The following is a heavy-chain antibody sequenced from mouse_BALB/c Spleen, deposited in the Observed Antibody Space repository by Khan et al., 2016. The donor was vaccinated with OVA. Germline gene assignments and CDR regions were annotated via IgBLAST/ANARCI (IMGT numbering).Heavy chain of an antibody. CDR1: GYTFTSYV. CDR2: IYPFNDDT. Sequence: VQLKQSGPELVKPGASVKMSCKASGYTFTSYVMHWVKQKPGLGLEWIGYIYPFNDDTKYNEKFKGKATLTSDKSSSTAYMELSSLTSEDSEVYYCAPVGNYYVSFAYWGQGTLVTISA. CDR3: APVGNYYVSFAY. D-gene: IGHD1-1*01. V-gene: IGHV1S136*01. J-gene: IGHJ3*01.